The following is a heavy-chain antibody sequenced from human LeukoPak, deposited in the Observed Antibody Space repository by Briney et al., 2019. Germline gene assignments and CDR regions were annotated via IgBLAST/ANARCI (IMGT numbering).Heavy chain of an antibody. J-gene: IGHJ4*02. CDR2: TSATGDTT. V-gene: IGHV3-23*01. CDR3: AKDREIYSGSYYYFDY. D-gene: IGHD1-26*01. Sequence: PGGSLRLSCAASGFTFSTYAVNWVRQAPGKGLEWVSATSATGDTTSYAGSVKGRFIISRDNSKNTLYLQMSSLRAEDTAVYYCAKDREIYSGSYYYFDYWGQGTLVTVSS. CDR1: GFTFSTYA.